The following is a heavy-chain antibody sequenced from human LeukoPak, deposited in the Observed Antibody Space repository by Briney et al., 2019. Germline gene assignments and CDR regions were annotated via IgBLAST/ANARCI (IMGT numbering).Heavy chain of an antibody. D-gene: IGHD6-6*01. CDR2: INQDGSEE. V-gene: IGHV3-7*03. Sequence: GGSLRLSCAASGFTFRTYWMSWIRQAPGKGPEWVADINQDGSEEYYVQSVKGRFTISRDNAKNSLYLQMNSLRAEDTALYYCAKDKKLAARGYFDYWGQGTLVTVSS. CDR1: GFTFRTYW. J-gene: IGHJ4*02. CDR3: AKDKKLAARGYFDY.